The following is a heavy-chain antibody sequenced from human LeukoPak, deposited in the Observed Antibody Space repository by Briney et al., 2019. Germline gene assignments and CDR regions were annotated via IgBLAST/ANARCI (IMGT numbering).Heavy chain of an antibody. J-gene: IGHJ4*01. CDR3: ASKYYDILTGYPY. CDR1: GGTFSSSA. D-gene: IGHD3-9*01. V-gene: IGHV1-69*06. CDR2: IIPIFGTA. Sequence: SVKVSCKASGGTFSSSAISWVRQAPGQGLEWMGGIIPIFGTANYAQKFQGRVTITADKSTSTAYMELSSLRSEDTAVYYCASKYYDILTGYPYWGQGTLVTVSS.